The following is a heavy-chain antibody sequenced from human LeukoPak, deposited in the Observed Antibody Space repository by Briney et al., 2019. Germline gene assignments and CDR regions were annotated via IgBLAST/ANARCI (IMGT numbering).Heavy chain of an antibody. V-gene: IGHV4-30-4*02. CDR2: IYYSGST. D-gene: IGHD4-4*01. Sequence: SSETLSLTCTVSGGSISSGDYYWSWIRQPPGKGLEWIGYIYYSGSTYYNPSLKSRVTISVDTSKNQFSLKLSSVTAADTAVYYCARAGRDYSNYVSWFDYWGQGTLVTVSS. CDR3: ARAGRDYSNYVSWFDY. CDR1: GGSISSGDYY. J-gene: IGHJ4*02.